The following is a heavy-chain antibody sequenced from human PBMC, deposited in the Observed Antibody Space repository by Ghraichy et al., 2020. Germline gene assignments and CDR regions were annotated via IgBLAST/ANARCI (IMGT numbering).Heavy chain of an antibody. CDR3: ARGEMATVY. Sequence: VGSLRLSCAASGFTFSSYWMHWVRQAPGKGLVWVSRIKSDGSSTGYADSVKGRFTISRDNAKNTLYLQMNRLRAEDTAVYYGARGEMATVYWGQGNLVTVSS. D-gene: IGHD5-24*01. V-gene: IGHV3-74*01. J-gene: IGHJ4*02. CDR1: GFTFSSYW. CDR2: IKSDGSST.